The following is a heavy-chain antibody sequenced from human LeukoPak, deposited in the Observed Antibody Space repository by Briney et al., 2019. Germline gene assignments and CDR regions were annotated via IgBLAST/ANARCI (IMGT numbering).Heavy chain of an antibody. V-gene: IGHV3-21*01. CDR3: ARDHGDYVWGSYRYGPPFDY. CDR1: GFTFSSYS. Sequence: GGSLRLSCAASGFTFSSYSMNWVRQAPGKGLEWVSSISSSSSYLYYADSVKGRFTISRDNAKNSLYLQMNSLRAEDTAVYYCARDHGDYVWGSYRYGPPFDYWGQGTLVTVSS. D-gene: IGHD3-16*02. CDR2: ISSSSSYL. J-gene: IGHJ4*02.